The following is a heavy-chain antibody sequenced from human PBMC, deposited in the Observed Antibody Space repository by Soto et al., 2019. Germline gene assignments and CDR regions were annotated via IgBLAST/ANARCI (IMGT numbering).Heavy chain of an antibody. Sequence: QLVQSGAEVKKPGGSVRVSCKTSGPTFIAYYIHWVRQAPGQGLEWMGWIDPKSGGTTYEQKFLGSVTMTRDTAINTAYMDLNRLTSDDTAVYYCARVSVDVPEWGQGTLITVSS. V-gene: IGHV1-2*02. CDR1: GPTFIAYY. J-gene: IGHJ4*02. CDR2: IDPKSGGT. D-gene: IGHD5-12*01. CDR3: ARVSVDVPE.